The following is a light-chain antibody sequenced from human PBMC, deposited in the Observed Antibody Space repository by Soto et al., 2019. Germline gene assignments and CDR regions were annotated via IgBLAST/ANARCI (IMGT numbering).Light chain of an antibody. CDR1: QSITNY. V-gene: IGKV3-20*01. J-gene: IGKJ5*01. CDR2: GAS. Sequence: TQSPSTLSASVGDRVTITCRASQSITNYLAWYQQKPGQAPRLLIYGASSRATGIPDRFSGSGSGTDFTLTVSRLEPEDFAVYYCQQYGNSPITFVQGTRLEIK. CDR3: QQYGNSPIT.